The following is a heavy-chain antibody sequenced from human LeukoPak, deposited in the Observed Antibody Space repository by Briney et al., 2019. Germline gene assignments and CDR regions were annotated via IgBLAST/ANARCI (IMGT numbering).Heavy chain of an antibody. Sequence: GGSLRLSCAASGFIVSSNYMSWVRQAPGKGLEWVSLIYSGGSTYYADSVKDRFFISRDNSKNTLYLQMNSLRAEDTAVYYCARARGSGWYYFDYWGQGTLVTVSS. CDR3: ARARGSGWYYFDY. CDR2: IYSGGST. V-gene: IGHV3-66*01. D-gene: IGHD6-19*01. CDR1: GFIVSSNY. J-gene: IGHJ4*02.